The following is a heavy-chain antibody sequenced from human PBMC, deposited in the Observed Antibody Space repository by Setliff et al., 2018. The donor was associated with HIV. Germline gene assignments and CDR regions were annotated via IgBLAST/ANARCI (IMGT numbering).Heavy chain of an antibody. D-gene: IGHD3-3*01. V-gene: IGHV1-8*01. Sequence: ASVKVSCKASGHTFTSYDINWVRQATGQGLEWMGWMNPNSGNTGYAQKFQGRVTMTRNTSISTAYMELSSLRSEDTAVYYCARGQYYNFWSGYYTWSYFDYWGQGTLVTVSS. CDR1: GHTFTSYD. J-gene: IGHJ4*02. CDR3: ARGQYYNFWSGYYTWSYFDY. CDR2: MNPNSGNT.